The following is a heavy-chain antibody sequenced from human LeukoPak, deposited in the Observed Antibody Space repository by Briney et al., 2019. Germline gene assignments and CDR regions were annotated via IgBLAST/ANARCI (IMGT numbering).Heavy chain of an antibody. D-gene: IGHD6-13*01. CDR2: MNPNNGNT. J-gene: IGHJ6*02. Sequence: ASVKVSCKASGYTFTSYDINWVRQATGQGLEWMGWMNPNNGNTGYAQKFQGRVTVTRSTSISTAYMELSSLRSEDTAVYYCARLASSSWPLYYYYGMDVWGQGTTVTVSS. CDR1: GYTFTSYD. V-gene: IGHV1-8*01. CDR3: ARLASSSWPLYYYYGMDV.